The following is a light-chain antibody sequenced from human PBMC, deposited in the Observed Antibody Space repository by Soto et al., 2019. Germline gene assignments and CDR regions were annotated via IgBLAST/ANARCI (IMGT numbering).Light chain of an antibody. V-gene: IGKV3-15*01. Sequence: ELVMTQSPATLSVSPGERATLSCRASQSVSSNLAWYQQKPGQAPRLLIYGASTRATGIPARFSGSGSGTEFTLTISSLQSEDFAVYYCQQYNNWPPNTFGGGTKVDIK. CDR1: QSVSSN. CDR2: GAS. J-gene: IGKJ4*01. CDR3: QQYNNWPPNT.